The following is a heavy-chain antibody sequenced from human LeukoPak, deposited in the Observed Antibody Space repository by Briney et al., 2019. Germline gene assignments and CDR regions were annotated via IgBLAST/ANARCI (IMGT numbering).Heavy chain of an antibody. CDR2: ISYDGSNK. V-gene: IGHV3-30*04. CDR3: ARDPTGYSSGWYWYDYYYGMDV. Sequence: QSGRSLRLSCAASGFTFSSYAMHWVRQGSGKGLEWVAVISYDGSNKHYADSVKGRFTISRDKSNDTLYLQMNSLRAEDTAVYYCARDPTGYSSGWYWYDYYYGMDVWGQGTAVTVSS. CDR1: GFTFSSYA. D-gene: IGHD6-19*01. J-gene: IGHJ6*02.